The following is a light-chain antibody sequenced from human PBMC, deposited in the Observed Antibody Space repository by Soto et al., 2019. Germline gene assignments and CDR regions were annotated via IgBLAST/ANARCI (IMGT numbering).Light chain of an antibody. CDR3: HQCAHSPLT. V-gene: IGKV3-20*01. CDR1: QTVTKNF. J-gene: IGKJ1*01. Sequence: EIVLTQSPGTLSLSPGERANLSCRASQTVTKNFLAWYQQRPGQAPRLLIYDTFNRATGVPGRFRGSGSGTEVTLTISRLEAEDFAVYYCHQCAHSPLTFGQGTKVEMK. CDR2: DTF.